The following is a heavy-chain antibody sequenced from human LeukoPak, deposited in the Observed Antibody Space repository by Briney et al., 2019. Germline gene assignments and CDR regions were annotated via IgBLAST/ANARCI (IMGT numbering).Heavy chain of an antibody. J-gene: IGHJ4*02. CDR1: GFTFTSYS. CDR3: ARKAQYNGHYPLDY. CDR2: TSDRGDYT. V-gene: IGHV3-23*01. D-gene: IGHD1-7*01. Sequence: GGSLRLSCAASGFTFTSYSMSWVRQAPGKGLEWVSGTSDRGDYTYYADSVKGRFTISRDSSKDTLFLQMNSLRAEDTALYFCARKAQYNGHYPLDYWGQGTLVTVSS.